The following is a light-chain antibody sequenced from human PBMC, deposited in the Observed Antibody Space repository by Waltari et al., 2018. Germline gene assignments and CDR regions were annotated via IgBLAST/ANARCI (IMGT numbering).Light chain of an antibody. CDR2: HTS. V-gene: IGKV3-20*01. J-gene: IGKJ1*01. CDR3: QKYDSLPAT. Sequence: EIVLTKSPGTLSLSPGERATLSCGASQIVAKYLPWDQQKPGQAPRLLIYHTSNRAKGIPDRFSGGGSGTDFSLTISRLDPEDFAVYYCQKYDSLPATFGQGTKVEIE. CDR1: QIVAKY.